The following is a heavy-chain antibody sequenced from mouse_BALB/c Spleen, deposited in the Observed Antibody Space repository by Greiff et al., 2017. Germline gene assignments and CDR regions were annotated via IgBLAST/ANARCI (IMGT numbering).Heavy chain of an antibody. V-gene: IGHV1S56*01. Sequence: QVQLKQSGPELVKPGASVKMSCKASGYTFTSYYIHWVKQRPGQGLEWIGWIYPGDGSTKYNEKFKGKTTLTADKSSSTAYMLLSSLTSEDSAIYFCARGYAGDYWGQGTSVTVSS. CDR3: ARGYAGDY. J-gene: IGHJ4*01. CDR1: GYTFTSYY. CDR2: IYPGDGST.